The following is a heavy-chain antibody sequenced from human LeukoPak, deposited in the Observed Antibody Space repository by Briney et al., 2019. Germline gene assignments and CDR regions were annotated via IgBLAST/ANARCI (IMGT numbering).Heavy chain of an antibody. CDR3: ARDPPEGYYFDY. D-gene: IGHD1-14*01. CDR1: GFTFSSYS. CDR2: ISSSSSYI. J-gene: IGHJ4*02. V-gene: IGHV3-21*01. Sequence: GGSLRLSCAASGFTFSSYSMNWVRQAPGKGLEWVSSISSSSSYIYYADSVKGRFTISRDNAKNSLYLQMNSLRAEDTAVYYCARDPPEGYYFDYWGQGTLVTVSS.